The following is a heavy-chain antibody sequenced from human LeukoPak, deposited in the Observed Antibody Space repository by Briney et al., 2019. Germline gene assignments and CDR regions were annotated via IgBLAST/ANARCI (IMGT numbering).Heavy chain of an antibody. D-gene: IGHD1-7*01. CDR3: ARVAAGTTFMDNWFDP. V-gene: IGHV1-69*13. CDR2: LIPMFGTT. Sequence: SVKVSCKTSGGTFRYYAVGWVRQAPGHGLEWMGGLIPMFGTTNYAQQFQGRVTITADESTTTSYMELSRLRFEDTAVYFCARVAAGTTFMDNWFDPWGQGTLVTVSS. CDR1: GGTFRYYA. J-gene: IGHJ5*02.